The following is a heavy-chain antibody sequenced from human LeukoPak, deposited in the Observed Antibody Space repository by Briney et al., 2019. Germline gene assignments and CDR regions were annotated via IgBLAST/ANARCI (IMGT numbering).Heavy chain of an antibody. CDR3: ARDTHEYGSGSYYDDTFDS. J-gene: IGHJ3*02. CDR2: MHHSGKA. V-gene: IGHV4-59*11. D-gene: IGHD3-10*01. CDR1: GGSMIDHY. Sequence: RSETLSLTCTVSGGSMIDHYWSWVRQLPGKGLEWVGYMHHSGKANSNPSLKSRVTISVDTSKNQVSLKLSSVTAADTAVYYCARDTHEYGSGSYYDDTFDSWGQGTLVTVSS.